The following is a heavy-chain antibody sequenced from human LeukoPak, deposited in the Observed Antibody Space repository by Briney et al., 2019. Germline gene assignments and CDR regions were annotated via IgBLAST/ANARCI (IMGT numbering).Heavy chain of an antibody. V-gene: IGHV3-23*01. Sequence: GGSLRLSCAASGFTFSSYAMSWVRQAPGKGLEWVSAISGSGGSTYYADSVKGRFTISRDNSKNTLYLQMNSLRAEDTAVYYCAKLDGSGSYSLTHYYYYGMDAWGQGTTVTVSS. CDR2: ISGSGGST. CDR1: GFTFSSYA. CDR3: AKLDGSGSYSLTHYYYYGMDA. D-gene: IGHD3-10*01. J-gene: IGHJ6*02.